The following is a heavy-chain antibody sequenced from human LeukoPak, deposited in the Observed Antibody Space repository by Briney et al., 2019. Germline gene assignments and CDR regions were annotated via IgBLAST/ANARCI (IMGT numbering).Heavy chain of an antibody. J-gene: IGHJ4*02. Sequence: SETLSLTCTVSGGSISSYYWSWIRQPAGXGLEWIGRIYTSGSTNYNPSLKSRVTMSVDTSKNQFSLKLSSVTAADTAVYYCARQYCSSTSCYGGIWDYWGQGTLVTVSS. V-gene: IGHV4-4*07. D-gene: IGHD2-2*01. CDR3: ARQYCSSTSCYGGIWDY. CDR2: IYTSGST. CDR1: GGSISSYY.